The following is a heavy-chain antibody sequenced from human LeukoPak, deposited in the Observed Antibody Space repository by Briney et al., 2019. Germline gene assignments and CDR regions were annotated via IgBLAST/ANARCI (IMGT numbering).Heavy chain of an antibody. CDR3: AKLAAASEYSFTDV. Sequence: PGGSLRLSCAASGFTFSTCAMSWVRQAPGKGLEWVSAISVSGDKTYYAGSVKGRYTISRDNSKNTLFLQMNSLRAEDTAVYYCAKLAAASEYSFTDVWGQGTTVTVSS. V-gene: IGHV3-23*01. J-gene: IGHJ6*02. CDR1: GFTFSTCA. D-gene: IGHD2-15*01. CDR2: ISVSGDKT.